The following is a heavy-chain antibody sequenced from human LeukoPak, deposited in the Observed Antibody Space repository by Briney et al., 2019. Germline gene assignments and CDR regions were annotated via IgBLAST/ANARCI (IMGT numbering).Heavy chain of an antibody. V-gene: IGHV4-34*01. CDR3: ARGIQLWLSYYYYYMDV. CDR1: GGSFSGYY. Sequence: SETLSLTCAVYGGSFSGYYWSWIRQPPGKGLEWIGEINHSGSTNYNPSLKSRVTISVDTSKNQFSLKLSSVTAADTAVYYCARGIQLWLSYYYYYMDVWGKGTTVTVSS. J-gene: IGHJ6*03. CDR2: INHSGST. D-gene: IGHD5-18*01.